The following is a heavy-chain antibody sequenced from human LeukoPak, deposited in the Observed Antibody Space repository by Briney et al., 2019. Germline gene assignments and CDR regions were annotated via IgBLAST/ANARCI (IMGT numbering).Heavy chain of an antibody. V-gene: IGHV1-2*02. J-gene: IGHJ5*02. CDR1: GHTFTGYY. CDR3: ARARGSSSWFVDQNPRRNWFDP. D-gene: IGHD6-13*01. CDR2: INPNSGVT. Sequence: ASVKVSCKASGHTFTGYYMHWVRQAPGQGLEWMGWINPNSGVTNYAQKFQGRVTMTRDTSISTAYMELDSLISDDTAVYYCARARGSSSWFVDQNPRRNWFDPWGQGTLVTVSS.